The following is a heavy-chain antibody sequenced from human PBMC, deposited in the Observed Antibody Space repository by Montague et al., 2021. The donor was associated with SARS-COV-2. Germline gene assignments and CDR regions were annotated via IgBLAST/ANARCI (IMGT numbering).Heavy chain of an antibody. CDR1: GGSFSGYY. CDR2: INHSGST. D-gene: IGHD4-17*01. V-gene: IGHV4-34*01. CDR3: ARDSHYGRFYL. J-gene: IGHJ3*01. Sequence: SETLSLTCAVYGGSFSGYYWNWIRQPPGKGLEWIGEINHSGSTNYNPSLKSRVTISVDTSKNQFSLKLSSVTAADTAVYYCARDSHYGRFYLWGQGTLVTVSS.